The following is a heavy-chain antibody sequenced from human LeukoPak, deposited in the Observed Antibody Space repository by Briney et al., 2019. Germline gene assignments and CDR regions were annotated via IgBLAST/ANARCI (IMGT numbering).Heavy chain of an antibody. D-gene: IGHD3-22*01. CDR3: GRLDDYDYSAW. Sequence: PSETLSLTCTVSSASIRSSNYYWGWIRQPPGKGLEWIGSIYYNGNTYYNPSLKSRVTISVDTSKNQFSLKLNSVTAADTAVYFCGRLDDYDYSAWWGQGTLVTVSS. J-gene: IGHJ4*02. V-gene: IGHV4-39*01. CDR1: SASIRSSNYY. CDR2: IYYNGNT.